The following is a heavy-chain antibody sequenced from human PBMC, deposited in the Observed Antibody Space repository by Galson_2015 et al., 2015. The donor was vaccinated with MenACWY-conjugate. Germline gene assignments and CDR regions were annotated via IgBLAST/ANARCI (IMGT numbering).Heavy chain of an antibody. Sequence: SLRLSCAASGFTFSSYWMHWVRQAPGKGLVWVSRINTVESLTTYADSVKGRFTISRDNAKNTLYLQMNSLRAEDTAVYYCARELRNYWYFELWGRGTLVRVSS. CDR1: GFTFSSYW. CDR3: ARELRNYWYFEL. V-gene: IGHV3-74*03. CDR2: INTVESLT. J-gene: IGHJ2*01.